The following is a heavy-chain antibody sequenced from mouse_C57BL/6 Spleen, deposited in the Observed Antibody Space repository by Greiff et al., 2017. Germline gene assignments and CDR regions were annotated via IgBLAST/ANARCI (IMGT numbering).Heavy chain of an antibody. J-gene: IGHJ3*01. CDR1: GFTFTDYN. V-gene: IGHV1-22*01. CDR2: INPNNGGT. CDR3: AGVTTPFAY. D-gene: IGHD2-2*01. Sequence: EVQLQQSGPELVKPGASVKMSCTASGFTFTDYNMHWVKQSPGKSLEWIGYINPNNGGTSYNPKFKGKATLTVNKSSSTAYMELRSLTSEDSAVYYCAGVTTPFAYWGQGTLVTVSA.